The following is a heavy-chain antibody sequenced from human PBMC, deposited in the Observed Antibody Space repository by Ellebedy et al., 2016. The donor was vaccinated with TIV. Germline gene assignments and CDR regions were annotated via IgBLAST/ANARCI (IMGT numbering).Heavy chain of an antibody. CDR1: GYSFPTYW. CDR2: IYPGDSDT. D-gene: IGHD3-10*01. CDR3: ARLIREAGTGWLDP. Sequence: GASLKISCKGSGYSFPTYWIGWVRQIPGKGLEWMGIIYPGDSDTRYSPSFQGQVTISADKSFSTAYLQWSSLKASDTAIYYCARLIREAGTGWLDPWGQGTLVAVSS. V-gene: IGHV5-51*01. J-gene: IGHJ5*02.